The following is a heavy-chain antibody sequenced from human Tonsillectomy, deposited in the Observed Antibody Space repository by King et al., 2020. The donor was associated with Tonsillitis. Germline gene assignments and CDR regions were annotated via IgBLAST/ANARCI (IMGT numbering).Heavy chain of an antibody. Sequence: VQLQESGPGLVKPSETLSLTCTVSGGSISSYYWSWIRQPPGKGLEGIGYISYSGSTNYNPSLKSRVTISVDTSKNQFSLKLRSVTAADTAVYYCARGGVVVPVASAGLGWFDPWGQGTLVTVSS. J-gene: IGHJ5*02. V-gene: IGHV4-59*01. D-gene: IGHD2-2*01. CDR2: ISYSGST. CDR1: GGSISSYY. CDR3: ARGGVVVPVASAGLGWFDP.